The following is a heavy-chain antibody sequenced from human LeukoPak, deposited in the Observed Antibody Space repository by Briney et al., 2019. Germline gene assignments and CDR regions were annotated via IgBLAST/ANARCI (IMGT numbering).Heavy chain of an antibody. Sequence: GGSLRLSCAASGFTFSSYEMNWVRQAPGKGLEWVSYISSGGTTIYYADSVKGRFTISRDNAKNSLYLRMNSLRAEDTAVYYCAREFGSSWYQAFNIWGQGTMVTVSS. V-gene: IGHV3-48*03. CDR2: ISSGGTTI. J-gene: IGHJ3*02. D-gene: IGHD6-13*01. CDR1: GFTFSSYE. CDR3: AREFGSSWYQAFNI.